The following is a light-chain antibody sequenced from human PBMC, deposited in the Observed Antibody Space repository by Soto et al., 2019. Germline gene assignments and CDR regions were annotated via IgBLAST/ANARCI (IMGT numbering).Light chain of an antibody. J-gene: IGKJ5*01. V-gene: IGKV3-11*01. CDR2: DVS. CDR1: QSVTSY. Sequence: EIVLTQSPATLSLSPGERATLSCRASQSVTSYLAWYQQKPGQAPRLLIYDVSNRASGIPARFSGSGSETDFTLTISRLETEDFAVFYCQQYGTSEIIFGQGTRLEI. CDR3: QQYGTSEII.